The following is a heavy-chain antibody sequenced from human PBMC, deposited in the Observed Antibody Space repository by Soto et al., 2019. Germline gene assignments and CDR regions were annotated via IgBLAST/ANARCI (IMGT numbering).Heavy chain of an antibody. J-gene: IGHJ4*02. CDR3: ARLGGYYQAFDQ. CDR1: GGSINNYY. CDR2: IYYSGST. V-gene: IGHV4-59*08. D-gene: IGHD3-22*01. Sequence: LPETLSLTCTVSGGSINNYYWSWFRQPPGKGLEWIGYIYYSGSTTYKPSLKSRVTISVDTSKNQFFLKLNSVTAADTAVYYCARLGGYYQAFDQWGQGSLVTVSS.